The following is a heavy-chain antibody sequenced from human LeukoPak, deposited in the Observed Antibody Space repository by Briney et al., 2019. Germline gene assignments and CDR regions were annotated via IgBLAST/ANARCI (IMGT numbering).Heavy chain of an antibody. CDR2: IYPRDGST. V-gene: IGHV1-46*01. J-gene: IGHJ4*02. CDR1: GYSFTSNY. CDR3: ARDQEAFDY. Sequence: RASVKVSCKASGYSFTSNYIHWVRQAPGQGLEWIGMIYPRDGSTSYAQKFQGRVTVTRDTSTSTVHMELSGLRSEDTAVYYCARDQEAFDYWGQGTLVTVSS.